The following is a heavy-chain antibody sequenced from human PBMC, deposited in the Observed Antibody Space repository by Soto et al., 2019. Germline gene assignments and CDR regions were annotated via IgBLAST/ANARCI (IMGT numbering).Heavy chain of an antibody. Sequence: QVQLQQWGGGLLKPSETLSLTCGLHRGSFSYFHWSWIRQPPGKGLEWIGEIHSSGSTNYNPSLRSRVTMSIDTSGIQFSLTLNSVTAADTAVYYCARGGGNPASTNDFWGQGALVTVSS. D-gene: IGHD3-16*01. CDR1: RGSFSYFH. J-gene: IGHJ4*02. CDR2: IHSSGST. CDR3: ARGGGNPASTNDF. V-gene: IGHV4-34*01.